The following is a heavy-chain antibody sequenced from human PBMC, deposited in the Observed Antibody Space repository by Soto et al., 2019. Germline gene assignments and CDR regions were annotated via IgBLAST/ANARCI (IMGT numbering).Heavy chain of an antibody. CDR3: VKRSSGYWYEY. V-gene: IGHV3-64D*06. D-gene: IGHD3-22*01. CDR2: ISDTGGST. J-gene: IGHJ4*02. Sequence: HPGGSLRLSCSASGFTFSDYAMHWVRQAPGKGLEYVSAISDTGGSTFYADSVKGRFTISRDNYKNTMYLQMSSLRAEDTAVYYCVKRSSGYWYEYWGQGILVTVSS. CDR1: GFTFSDYA.